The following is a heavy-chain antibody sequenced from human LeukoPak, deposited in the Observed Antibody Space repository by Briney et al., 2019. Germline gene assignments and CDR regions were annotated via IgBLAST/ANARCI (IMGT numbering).Heavy chain of an antibody. CDR2: INPNTGGT. D-gene: IGHD3-9*01. CDR3: ARGFDWLEYYFDY. V-gene: IGHV1-2*02. Sequence: GASVKVSCKASGYPFTGYYIHWMRQAPGQGLEWMGWINPNTGGTNYAQKFQGRVTMTRDTSISTAYMDVNRLRSDDTALYYCARGFDWLEYYFDYWGQGTLVTVSS. J-gene: IGHJ4*02. CDR1: GYPFTGYY.